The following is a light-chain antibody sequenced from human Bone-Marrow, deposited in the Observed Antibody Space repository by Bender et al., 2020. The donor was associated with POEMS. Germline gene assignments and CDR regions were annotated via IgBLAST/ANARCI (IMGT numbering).Light chain of an antibody. J-gene: IGLJ2*01. CDR2: DVR. CDR3: SSYAGSDNLV. Sequence: QSALTQPASVSGSPGQSITISCTGTSSDIGDNIYVSWYQQHPGKAPKLLIYDVRHRPSGVSNRFSGSKSDNTASLTVSGLQAEDEAYYYCSSYAGSDNLVFGGGTKLTVL. CDR1: SSDIGDNIY. V-gene: IGLV2-14*03.